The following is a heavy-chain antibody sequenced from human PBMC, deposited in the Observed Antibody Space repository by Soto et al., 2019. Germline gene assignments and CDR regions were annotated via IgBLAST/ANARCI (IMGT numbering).Heavy chain of an antibody. CDR3: AREGRDYYDSSGYPEYFQH. V-gene: IGHV4-30-4*01. J-gene: IGHJ1*01. CDR2: IYYSGST. Sequence: SETLSLTCTVSGGSISSGDYYWSWIRQPPGKGLEWIGYIYYSGSTYYNPSLKSRVTISVDTSKNQFSLKLSSVTAADTAVYYCAREGRDYYDSSGYPEYFQHWGQGTLVTVSS. CDR1: GGSISSGDYY. D-gene: IGHD3-22*01.